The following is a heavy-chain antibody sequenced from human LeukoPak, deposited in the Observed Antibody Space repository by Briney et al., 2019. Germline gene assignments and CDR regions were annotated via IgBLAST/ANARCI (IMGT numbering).Heavy chain of an antibody. Sequence: SGKSLRDSCAASGFTFRSFAMHWVRQAPGKGLEWVAVISFEGRNKYYADSLKGRFTISRDNSKNTLYLQMNSLRGEDTAVYYYAKDPGGYYFDNWVQGSVVTVSS. CDR3: AKDPGGYYFDN. V-gene: IGHV3-30*18. J-gene: IGHJ4*02. CDR1: GFTFRSFA. CDR2: ISFEGRNK. D-gene: IGHD1-14*01.